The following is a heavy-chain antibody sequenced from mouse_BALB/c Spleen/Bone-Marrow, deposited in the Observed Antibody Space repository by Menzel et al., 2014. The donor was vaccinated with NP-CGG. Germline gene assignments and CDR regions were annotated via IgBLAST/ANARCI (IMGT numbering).Heavy chain of an antibody. CDR2: ISGGSSII. CDR1: GFTFSSFG. V-gene: IGHV5-17*02. J-gene: IGHJ4*01. Sequence: DVMLVESGGGLVQPGGSRKLSCAASGFTFSSFGMHWVRQAPEKGLEWVAYISGGSSIIYYADTVKSRFIISRDNPKNTLFLQMTSLRSEDTAIYYCARKDYFGYAAMDYWGQGTSVTVSS. D-gene: IGHD1-2*01. CDR3: ARKDYFGYAAMDY.